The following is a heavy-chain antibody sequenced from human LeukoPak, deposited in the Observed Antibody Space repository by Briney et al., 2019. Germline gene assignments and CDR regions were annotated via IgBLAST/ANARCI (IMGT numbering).Heavy chain of an antibody. CDR3: ARTTTGNWFDP. Sequence: SQTLSLTCAASGGSISSGGYSWSWIRQPPGKGLEWIGYIYHSGSTYYNPSLKSRVTISVDRSKNQFSLKLSSVTAADTAVYYCARTTTGNWFDPWGQGTLVTVSS. CDR1: GGSISSGGYS. J-gene: IGHJ5*02. D-gene: IGHD4-17*01. CDR2: IYHSGST. V-gene: IGHV4-30-2*01.